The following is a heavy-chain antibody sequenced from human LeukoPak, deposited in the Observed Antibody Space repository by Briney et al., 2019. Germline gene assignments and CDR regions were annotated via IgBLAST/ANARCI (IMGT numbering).Heavy chain of an antibody. V-gene: IGHV1-2*02. J-gene: IGHJ4*02. D-gene: IGHD5/OR15-5a*01. CDR1: GYTFTGYY. CDR3: ARGWAPVYYFDY. Sequence: ASVKVSCKASGYTFTGYYMHWVRQAPGQGLEWMGWINPNSGGTNYAQKFQGRVTMTRDTSISTAYMELSRLGSDDTAVYYCARGWAPVYYFDYWGQGTLVTVSS. CDR2: INPNSGGT.